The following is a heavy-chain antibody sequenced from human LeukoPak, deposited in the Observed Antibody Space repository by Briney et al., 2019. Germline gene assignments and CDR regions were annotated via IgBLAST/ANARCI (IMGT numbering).Heavy chain of an antibody. V-gene: IGHV4-34*01. CDR3: ARVYSSSTDAFDI. CDR2: INHSGST. D-gene: IGHD6-13*01. J-gene: IGHJ3*02. Sequence: PSETLSLTCAVYGGFFSGYYWSWIRQPPGKGLEWIGEINHSGSTNYNPSLKSRVTISVDTSKNQFSLKLSSVTAADTAVYYCARVYSSSTDAFDIWGQGTMVTVSS. CDR1: GGFFSGYY.